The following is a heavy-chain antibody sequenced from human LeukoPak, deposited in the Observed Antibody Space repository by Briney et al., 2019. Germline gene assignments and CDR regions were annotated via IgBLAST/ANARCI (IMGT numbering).Heavy chain of an antibody. CDR2: INPYSGGT. Sequence: GASVKVSCKASGYTLTDYYMHWVRQAPGKGLEWMGWINPYSGGTKNAQKFQGRVTMTRDASTSTAYMDLSRLTFDDTAFYYCARGDIYGDYVWWGQGTLVAVSS. V-gene: IGHV1-2*02. CDR3: ARGDIYGDYVW. CDR1: GYTLTDYY. D-gene: IGHD4-17*01. J-gene: IGHJ4*02.